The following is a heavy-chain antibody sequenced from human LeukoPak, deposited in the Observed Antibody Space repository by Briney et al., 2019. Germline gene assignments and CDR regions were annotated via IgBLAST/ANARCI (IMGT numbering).Heavy chain of an antibody. CDR2: INPNSGGT. CDR1: GYTFTGYY. Sequence: ASVKVSCKASGYTFTGYYMHWVRQAPGQGLGWMGRINPNSGGTNYAQKFQGRVTMTRDTSISTAYMELSRLRSDDTAVYYCAREPYYYDSSGLDYWGQGTLVTVSS. V-gene: IGHV1-2*06. D-gene: IGHD3-22*01. CDR3: AREPYYYDSSGLDY. J-gene: IGHJ4*02.